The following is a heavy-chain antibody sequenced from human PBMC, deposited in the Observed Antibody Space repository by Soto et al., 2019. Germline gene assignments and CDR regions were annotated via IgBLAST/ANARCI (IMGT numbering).Heavy chain of an antibody. CDR2: ISYSGST. V-gene: IGHV4-31*03. CDR1: GGSISSGGYY. CDR3: ARDLWGYCGADCYPLDV. J-gene: IGHJ6*02. D-gene: IGHD2-21*02. Sequence: SETLSLTCTVSGGSISSGGYYWSWIRQHPGTGLEWIGHISYSGSTYYNTSLKSRVTKSVDPSRNQFSLKLNSVTAADTAVYYCARDLWGYCGADCYPLDVWGQGTTVS.